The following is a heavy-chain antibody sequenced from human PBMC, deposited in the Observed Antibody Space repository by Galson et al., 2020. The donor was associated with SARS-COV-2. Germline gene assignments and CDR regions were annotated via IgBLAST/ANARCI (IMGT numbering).Heavy chain of an antibody. D-gene: IGHD3-22*01. J-gene: IGHJ5*02. CDR1: GGSISSSSYY. CDR2: IYYSGST. Sequence: ETSETLSLTCTVSGGSISSSSYYWGWIRQPPGKGLEWIGSIYYSGSTYYNPSLKSRVTISVDTSKNQFSLKLSSVTAADTAVYYCARENPMIVGFDPWGQGTLVTVSS. V-gene: IGHV4-39*02. CDR3: ARENPMIVGFDP.